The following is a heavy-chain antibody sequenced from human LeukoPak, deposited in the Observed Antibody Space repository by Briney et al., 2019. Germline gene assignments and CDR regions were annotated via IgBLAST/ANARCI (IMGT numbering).Heavy chain of an antibody. J-gene: IGHJ3*02. CDR3: ARVGYYDILTGYSDAFDI. CDR1: GGSISSGGYS. V-gene: IGHV4-30-2*01. Sequence: SRTLSLTCAVSGGSISSGGYSWSWIRQPPGKGLEWIGYIYHSGSTYYNPSLKSRVTISVDRSKNQFSLKLSSVTAADTAVYYCARVGYYDILTGYSDAFDICGQGTMVTVSS. CDR2: IYHSGST. D-gene: IGHD3-9*01.